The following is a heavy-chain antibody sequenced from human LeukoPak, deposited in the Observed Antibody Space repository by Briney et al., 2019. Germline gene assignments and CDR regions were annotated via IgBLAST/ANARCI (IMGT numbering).Heavy chain of an antibody. Sequence: GGSLRLSCAASGFTFSNFGMNWVRQAPGKGLEWVSSISSSSYTYYADSVKDRFTISRDNAKNSLYLQMNSLRAEDTAIYYCASSSWYALDYWGQGTLVTVSS. CDR1: GFTFSNFG. CDR3: ASSSWYALDY. J-gene: IGHJ4*02. CDR2: ISSSSYT. D-gene: IGHD6-13*01. V-gene: IGHV3-21*01.